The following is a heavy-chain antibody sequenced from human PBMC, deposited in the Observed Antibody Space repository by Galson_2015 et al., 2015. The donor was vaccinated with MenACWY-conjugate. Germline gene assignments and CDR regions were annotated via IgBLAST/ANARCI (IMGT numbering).Heavy chain of an antibody. J-gene: IGHJ4*02. D-gene: IGHD4-17*01. CDR2: ISGSGGST. Sequence: SWVRQAPGKGLEWVSAISGSGGSTYYADSVKGRFTISRDNSKNTLYLQMNSLRAEDTAVYYCAKDLWTTVTIDIDYWGQGTLVTVSS. CDR3: AKDLWTTVTIDIDY. V-gene: IGHV3-23*01.